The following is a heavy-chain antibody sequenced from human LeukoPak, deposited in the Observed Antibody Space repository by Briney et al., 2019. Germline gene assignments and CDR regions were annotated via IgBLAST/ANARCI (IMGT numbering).Heavy chain of an antibody. D-gene: IGHD3-10*01. CDR1: GGSISSGSYY. CDR2: IYTSGST. J-gene: IGHJ6*03. V-gene: IGHV4-61*02. CDR3: ARTRLGSGSYRRIEGYYYMDV. Sequence: PSETLSLTCTVSGGSISSGSYYWSWIRQPAGKGLEWIGRIYTSGSTNYNPSLKSRVTISVDTSKNQFSLKLSSVTAADTAVYYCARTRLGSGSYRRIEGYYYMDVWGKGTTVTISS.